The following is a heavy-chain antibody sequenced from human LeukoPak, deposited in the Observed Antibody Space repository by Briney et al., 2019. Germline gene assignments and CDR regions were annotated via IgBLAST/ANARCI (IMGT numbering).Heavy chain of an antibody. Sequence: GGSLRLSCAASGFTFSSYAMSWVRQAPGKGLEWVSAISGSGGSTYYAEPVNARFTISRDNSKNTLYLQMNSLRAEDTAVYYCAKDGVISSLEAQPNEIAESFQHWGQGTLVPVSS. V-gene: IGHV3-23*01. D-gene: IGHD1-1*01. CDR3: AKDGVISSLEAQPNEIAESFQH. CDR2: ISGSGGST. CDR1: GFTFSSYA. J-gene: IGHJ1*01.